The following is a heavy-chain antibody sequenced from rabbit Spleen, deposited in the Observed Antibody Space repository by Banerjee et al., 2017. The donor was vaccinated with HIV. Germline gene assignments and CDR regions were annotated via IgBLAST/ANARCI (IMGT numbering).Heavy chain of an antibody. Sequence: QQLEESGGDLVKPGASLTLTCTASGVSFSATSYMCWVRQAPGKGLEWIACIYAGSSAFTYYATWAQGRFTISKTSSTTVTLQMTSLTAADTATYFCARDTSSSFSSYGMDLWGPGTLVTVS. J-gene: IGHJ6*01. D-gene: IGHD1-1*01. V-gene: IGHV1S40*01. CDR1: GVSFSATSY. CDR2: IYAGSSAFT. CDR3: ARDTSSSFSSYGMDL.